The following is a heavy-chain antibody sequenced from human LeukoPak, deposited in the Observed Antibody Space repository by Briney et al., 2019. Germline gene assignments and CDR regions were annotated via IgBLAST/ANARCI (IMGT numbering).Heavy chain of an antibody. Sequence: GGSLRLSCAASGFTFSSYSMNWVRQAPGKGLEWVSSISSSSSYIYYADSVKGRFTISRDNAKNSLYLQMNSLRAEDTAVYYCASLGKSSSWPGYYYYYMDVWGKGTTVTVSS. V-gene: IGHV3-21*04. CDR1: GFTFSSYS. CDR3: ASLGKSSSWPGYYYYYMDV. D-gene: IGHD6-13*01. CDR2: ISSSSSYI. J-gene: IGHJ6*03.